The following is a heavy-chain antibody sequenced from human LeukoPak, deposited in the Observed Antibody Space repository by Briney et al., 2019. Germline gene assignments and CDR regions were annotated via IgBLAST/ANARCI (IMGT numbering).Heavy chain of an antibody. D-gene: IGHD7-27*01. Sequence: SQTLSLTCAISGDSVTSNSAAWNWIRPSPSRGLEWLGSTYYRSKWYNDYAVSVKSRITINPDTSKNQFSLQLNSVTPEDTAVYYCARDLGTGDSGDWFDPWGQGTLVTVSS. CDR1: GDSVTSNSAA. CDR2: TYYRSKWYN. V-gene: IGHV6-1*01. J-gene: IGHJ5*02. CDR3: ARDLGTGDSGDWFDP.